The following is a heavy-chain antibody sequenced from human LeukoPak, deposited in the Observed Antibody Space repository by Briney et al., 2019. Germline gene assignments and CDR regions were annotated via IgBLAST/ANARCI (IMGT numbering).Heavy chain of an antibody. Sequence: ASVKVSCKVSGYTLTELSMHWVRQAPGKGLEWMGGFDPEDGETIYAQKFQGRVTMTEDTSTDTAYMELSSLRSEDKAVYYCATSTFYCSSTSCYVEAFDYWGQGTLVTVSS. CDR1: GYTLTELS. D-gene: IGHD2-2*01. CDR2: FDPEDGET. CDR3: ATSTFYCSSTSCYVEAFDY. V-gene: IGHV1-24*01. J-gene: IGHJ4*02.